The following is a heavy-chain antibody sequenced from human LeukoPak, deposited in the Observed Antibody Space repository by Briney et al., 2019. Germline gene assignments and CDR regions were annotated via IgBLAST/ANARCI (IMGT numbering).Heavy chain of an antibody. CDR1: GDSLSSYY. D-gene: IGHD5-12*01. V-gene: IGHV4-4*09. Sequence: SETLSLTCTVSGDSLSSYYWLWVRQPPGKGLEWIGYIYTSGRTNYTTSLKSRVNRSVDTSKNQFSLKLSSVTAADTAVYYGARHHVALYFFDSWGQGTLVTVSS. CDR2: IYTSGRT. J-gene: IGHJ4*02. CDR3: ARHHVALYFFDS.